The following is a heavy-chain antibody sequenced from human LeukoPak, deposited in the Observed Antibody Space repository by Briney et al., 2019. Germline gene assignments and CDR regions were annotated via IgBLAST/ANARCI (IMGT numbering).Heavy chain of an antibody. Sequence: ASVKVSCKASGYTFTSYGISWVRQAPGQGLEWMGWISAYNGNTNYAQKLQGSVTMTTDTSTSTAYMELRSLRSDDTAVYYCARDLGYCSSTSCYGFDYWGQGTLVTVSS. CDR3: ARDLGYCSSTSCYGFDY. CDR1: GYTFTSYG. J-gene: IGHJ4*02. D-gene: IGHD2-2*01. CDR2: ISAYNGNT. V-gene: IGHV1-18*01.